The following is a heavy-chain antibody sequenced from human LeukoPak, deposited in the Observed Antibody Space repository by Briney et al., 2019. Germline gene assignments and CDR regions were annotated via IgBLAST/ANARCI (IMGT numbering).Heavy chain of an antibody. CDR2: INPNGGST. J-gene: IGHJ4*02. CDR3: ARVRDDSSGYYYRY. CDR1: GYTFTSYY. Sequence: AASVTVSCTASGYTFTSYYMHWVRQAHGQGLEGMGIINPNGGSTSYAQKFQGRVTITRDTSTSTVYMELSSLISEDTAVYYCARVRDDSSGYYYRYWGQGTLVTVSS. V-gene: IGHV1-46*01. D-gene: IGHD3-22*01.